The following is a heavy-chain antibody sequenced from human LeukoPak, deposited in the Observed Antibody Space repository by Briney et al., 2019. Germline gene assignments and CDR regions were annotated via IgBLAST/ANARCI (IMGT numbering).Heavy chain of an antibody. CDR2: ISYDGSNK. D-gene: IGHD3-22*01. J-gene: IGHJ4*02. CDR1: GFTFGSYA. Sequence: GGSLRLSCAASGFTFGSYAMHWVRQAPGKGLEWVAVISYDGSNKYYADSVKGRFTISRDNSKNTLYLQMNSLRAEDTAVYYCARAPRGGRITMIARHYFDYWGQGTLVTVSS. V-gene: IGHV3-30-3*01. CDR3: ARAPRGGRITMIARHYFDY.